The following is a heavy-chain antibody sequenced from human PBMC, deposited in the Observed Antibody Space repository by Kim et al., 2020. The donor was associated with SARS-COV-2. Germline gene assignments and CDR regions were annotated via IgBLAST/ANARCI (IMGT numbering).Heavy chain of an antibody. CDR3: ARQIWSPYSSGMGV. CDR1: GDSVSSNSAA. V-gene: IGHV6-1*01. Sequence: SQTLSLTCVISGDSVSSNSAAWNWIRQSPSRGLECLGRTYYRSKWYNDYAESGKSRITINPDTSKNQFSLQLKSVTPEDTAVYYCARQIWSPYSSGMGVWGQGTTVIVSS. D-gene: IGHD3-3*01. CDR2: TYYRSKWYN. J-gene: IGHJ6*02.